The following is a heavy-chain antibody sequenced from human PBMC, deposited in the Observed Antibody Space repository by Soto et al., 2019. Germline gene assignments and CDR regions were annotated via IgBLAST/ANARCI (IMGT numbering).Heavy chain of an antibody. D-gene: IGHD3-10*01. CDR2: ISYDGSNK. CDR1: GFTFSSYG. V-gene: IGHV3-30*03. J-gene: IGHJ4*02. Sequence: GGSLRLSCAASGFTFSSYGMHWVRQAPGKGLEWVAVISYDGSNKYYADSVKGRFTISRDNSKNTLYLQMNSLRAEDTAVYYCATLPVLLWFGESRFFVDYWGQGTLVTVSS. CDR3: ATLPVLLWFGESRFFVDY.